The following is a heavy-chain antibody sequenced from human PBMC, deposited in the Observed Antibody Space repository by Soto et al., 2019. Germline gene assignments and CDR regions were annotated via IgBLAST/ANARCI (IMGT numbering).Heavy chain of an antibody. Sequence: ASVKVSCKASGYTFTSYGISWVRQAPGQGLEWMGWISAYNGNTNYAQKLQGRVTMTTDTSTSTAYMELRSLRSDDTAVYYCARDAYYDILTGYYSRHHFAYWGQGTLVTVSS. J-gene: IGHJ4*02. CDR2: ISAYNGNT. V-gene: IGHV1-18*01. D-gene: IGHD3-9*01. CDR3: ARDAYYDILTGYYSRHHFAY. CDR1: GYTFTSYG.